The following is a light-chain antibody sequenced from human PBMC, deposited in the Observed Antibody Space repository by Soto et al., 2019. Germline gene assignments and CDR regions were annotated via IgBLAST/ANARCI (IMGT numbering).Light chain of an antibody. Sequence: DIQMHQSRSSLSASVGERFTITCQASQDIKHYLNWYQQKSGKANKLLIYDASDLETGVPSRFSGSGSGTDFTLTINSLQPEEIATYYCKKYDNLPLTVGGGNKVVIK. CDR3: KKYDNLPLT. V-gene: IGKV1-33*01. J-gene: IGKJ4*01. CDR1: QDIKHY. CDR2: DAS.